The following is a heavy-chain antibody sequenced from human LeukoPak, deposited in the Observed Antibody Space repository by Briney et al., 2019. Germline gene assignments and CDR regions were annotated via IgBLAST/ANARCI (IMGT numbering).Heavy chain of an antibody. CDR3: TRSGYYLSWFDP. Sequence: GGSLRLSCAASGFTFSSYSMSWVRQAPGKGLEWVSVIYSGGSTYYADSVKGRFTISRHNSKNTLYLQMNSLRAEDTAVYYCTRSGYYLSWFDPWGRGALVTVSS. D-gene: IGHD3-22*01. CDR2: IYSGGST. J-gene: IGHJ5*02. V-gene: IGHV3-53*04. CDR1: GFTFSSYS.